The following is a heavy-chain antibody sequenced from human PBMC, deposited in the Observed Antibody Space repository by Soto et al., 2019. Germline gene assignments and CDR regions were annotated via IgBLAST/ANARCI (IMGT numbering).Heavy chain of an antibody. D-gene: IGHD5-12*01. CDR3: AGGEGGYDSPFDY. V-gene: IGHV1-69*02. Sequence: QVQLVQSGAEVQKPGSSVKVSCKASGGTFSSYTISWVRQAPGQGLEWMGRIIPILGIANYAQKFQGRVTITADKSTSTAYMELSSLRSEDTAVYYCAGGEGGYDSPFDYWGQGTLVTVSS. J-gene: IGHJ4*02. CDR1: GGTFSSYT. CDR2: IIPILGIA.